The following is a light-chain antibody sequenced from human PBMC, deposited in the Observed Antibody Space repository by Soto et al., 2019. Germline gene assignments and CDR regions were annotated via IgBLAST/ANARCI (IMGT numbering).Light chain of an antibody. CDR1: QSVSSN. CDR2: CAS. CDR3: QQRYSTPIT. V-gene: IGKV3-15*01. Sequence: EMVMTQSPATLSGSPLGIAAVSCMASQSVSSNLAWYHQKPGQAPSLLIYCASTRATGIPARFSGSGSGTEFTPPTSSLQSADFATSYCQQRYSTPITFGQGTRLEIK. J-gene: IGKJ5*01.